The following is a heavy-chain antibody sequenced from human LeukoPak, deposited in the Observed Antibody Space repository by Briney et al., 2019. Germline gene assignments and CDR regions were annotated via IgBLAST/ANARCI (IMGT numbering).Heavy chain of an antibody. J-gene: IGHJ6*02. D-gene: IGHD3-10*02. CDR2: ISGSGSST. Sequence: PGGSLRLSCAASGFTFITYAMSWVRQAPGKGLEWVSAISGSGSSTYYADSVRGRFTISRDNSKNTLYLQMNSLRAEDTAVYYCAKAGLAVSGELFGDYYYYYYGMDVWGQGTTVTVSS. CDR1: GFTFITYA. CDR3: AKAGLAVSGELFGDYYYYYYGMDV. V-gene: IGHV3-23*01.